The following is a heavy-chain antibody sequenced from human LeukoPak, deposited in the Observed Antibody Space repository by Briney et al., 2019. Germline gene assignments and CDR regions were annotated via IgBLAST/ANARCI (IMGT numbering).Heavy chain of an antibody. CDR1: GGTFSSCA. CDR2: IIPILGIA. J-gene: IGHJ1*01. Sequence: SVKVSCKASGGTFSSCAISWVRQAPGQGLEWMGRIIPILGIANYAQKFQGRVTITADKSTSTAYMELSSLRSEDTAVYYCAREPVSSTGVLQHWGQGTLVTVSS. D-gene: IGHD2-8*02. CDR3: AREPVSSTGVLQH. V-gene: IGHV1-69*04.